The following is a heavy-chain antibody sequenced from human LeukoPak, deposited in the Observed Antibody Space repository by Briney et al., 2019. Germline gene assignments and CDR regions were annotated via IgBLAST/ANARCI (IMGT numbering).Heavy chain of an antibody. D-gene: IGHD2-15*01. J-gene: IGHJ4*02. Sequence: PGGSLRLSCAASGFTFSRYAMSWVRQAPGKGLEWVSVISGSGGSTYYADSVKGRFTISRDNSKNTLYLQMNSLRAEDTAVYYCAKDYCSGGSCYSGLDYWGPGTLVTVSS. V-gene: IGHV3-23*01. CDR1: GFTFSRYA. CDR2: ISGSGGST. CDR3: AKDYCSGGSCYSGLDY.